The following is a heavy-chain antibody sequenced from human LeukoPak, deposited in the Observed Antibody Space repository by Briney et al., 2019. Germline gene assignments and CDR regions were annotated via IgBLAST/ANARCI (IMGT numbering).Heavy chain of an antibody. Sequence: PSETLSLTCAVSGGSISSSNWWSWVRPPPGKGLEWIGQIYHSGSTNYNPSLKSRVTISVDKSKNQFSLKLRSVTAADTAVYYCARPLSLGYCSGGSCYGRGAWFDRWGQGTLVTVSS. CDR2: IYHSGST. CDR3: ARPLSLGYCSGGSCYGRGAWFDR. V-gene: IGHV4-4*02. CDR1: GGSISSSNW. D-gene: IGHD2-15*01. J-gene: IGHJ5*02.